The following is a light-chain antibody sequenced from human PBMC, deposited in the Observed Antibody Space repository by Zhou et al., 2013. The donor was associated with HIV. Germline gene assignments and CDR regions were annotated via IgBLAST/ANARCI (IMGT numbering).Light chain of an antibody. CDR1: QNINHW. V-gene: IGKV1-5*03. CDR2: KAS. CDR3: QQYNSYWT. J-gene: IGKJ1*01. Sequence: DIQMTQSPSTLSASVGDAVTITCRASQNINHWLAWYQQKPGKPPKLLIYKASSLESGVPSRFSGSGSGTEFTLTISSLQPDDFATYYCQQYNSYWTFGQGTKVEIK.